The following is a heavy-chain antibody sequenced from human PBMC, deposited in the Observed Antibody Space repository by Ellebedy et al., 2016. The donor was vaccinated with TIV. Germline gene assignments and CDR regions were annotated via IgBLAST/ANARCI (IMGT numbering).Heavy chain of an antibody. CDR2: ISSSSSTI. D-gene: IGHD2-2*01. J-gene: IGHJ4*02. CDR1: GFTFSSYS. Sequence: GESLKISXAASGFTFSSYSMNWVRQAPGKGLEWVSYISSSSSTIYYADSVKGRFTISRDNAKNSLYLQMNSLRAEDTAVYYCARPAAGKTKANDYWGQGTLVTVSS. CDR3: ARPAAGKTKANDY. V-gene: IGHV3-48*04.